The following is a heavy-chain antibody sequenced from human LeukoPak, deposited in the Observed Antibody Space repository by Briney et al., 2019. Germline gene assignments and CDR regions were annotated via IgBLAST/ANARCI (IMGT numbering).Heavy chain of an antibody. Sequence: ASVKVSCKASGYTFTNYGITWVRQAPGQGLEWMGWISAYSGNTKYGENFQGRLNMTTDTSTNIAYMDLRSLRCDDTAVYFCGRDDYYGSGSTYNPHLDPWGQGTLVTVSS. CDR3: GRDDYYGSGSTYNPHLDP. V-gene: IGHV1-18*01. CDR2: ISAYSGNT. J-gene: IGHJ5*02. CDR1: GYTFTNYG. D-gene: IGHD3-10*01.